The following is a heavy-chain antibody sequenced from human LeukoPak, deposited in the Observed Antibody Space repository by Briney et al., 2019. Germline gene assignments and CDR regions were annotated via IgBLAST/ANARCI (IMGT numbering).Heavy chain of an antibody. CDR2: ISWDGGST. CDR1: GFTFDDYS. J-gene: IGHJ4*02. CDR3: AKDAGYYYDSSGYPDY. D-gene: IGHD3-22*01. Sequence: PGGSLRLSCAASGFTFDDYSMHWVRQAPGKGLEWVSLISWDGGSTYYADSVKGRFTISRENSKNSLYLQMNSLRAEDTALYYCAKDAGYYYDSSGYPDYWGQGTLVTVSS. V-gene: IGHV3-43D*04.